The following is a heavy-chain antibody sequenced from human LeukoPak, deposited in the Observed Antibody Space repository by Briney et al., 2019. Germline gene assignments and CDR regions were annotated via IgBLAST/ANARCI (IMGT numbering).Heavy chain of an antibody. D-gene: IGHD4-17*01. CDR2: IYYSGST. Sequence: SETLSLTCTVSGGSISSSSYYWGWIRQPPGKGLEGIGSIYYSGSTYYNPSLKSRVTISVDTSKNQFSLKLSSVTAADTAVYYCARQTYGRAGAFDFWGQGTMVTVSS. J-gene: IGHJ3*01. CDR1: GGSISSSSYY. V-gene: IGHV4-39*01. CDR3: ARQTYGRAGAFDF.